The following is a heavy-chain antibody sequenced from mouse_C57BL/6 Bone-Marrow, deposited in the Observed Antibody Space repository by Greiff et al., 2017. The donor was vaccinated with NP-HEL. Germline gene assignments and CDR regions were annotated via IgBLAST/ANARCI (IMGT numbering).Heavy chain of an antibody. J-gene: IGHJ4*01. CDR3: ASYYYGSPLMEY. CDR1: GYTFTSYW. CDR2: IHPNSGST. Sequence: QVQLQQPGAELVKPGASVKLSCKASGYTFTSYWMHWVKQRPGQGLEWIGMIHPNSGSTNYNEKFKSKATLTVDKSSSTAYMQLSSLTSEDSAVYYCASYYYGSPLMEYWGQGTSVTVST. D-gene: IGHD1-1*01. V-gene: IGHV1-64*01.